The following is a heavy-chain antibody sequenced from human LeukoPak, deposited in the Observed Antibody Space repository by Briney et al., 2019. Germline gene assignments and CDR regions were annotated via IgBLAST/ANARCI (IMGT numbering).Heavy chain of an antibody. V-gene: IGHV4-34*01. CDR1: GGSFSGYY. Sequence: PSETLSLTCAVYGGSFSGYYWSWIRQPPGKGLEWIGEINHSGSTNYNPSLKSRVTISVDTSKNQFSLKLSSVTAADTSVYYCAKGGSTSPKRETSSYNCSDPWGQEPWSPSPQ. CDR3: AKGGSTSPKRETSSYNCSDP. D-gene: IGHD2-2*01. CDR2: INHSGST. J-gene: IGHJ5*02.